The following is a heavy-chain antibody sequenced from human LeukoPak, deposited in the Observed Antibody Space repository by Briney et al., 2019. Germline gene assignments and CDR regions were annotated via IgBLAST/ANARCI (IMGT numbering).Heavy chain of an antibody. CDR3: ARSLGYCTNGVCPRNFDY. CDR1: GGSISSYY. CDR2: IYTSGST. V-gene: IGHV4-4*07. D-gene: IGHD2-8*01. J-gene: IGHJ4*02. Sequence: SETLSLTCTVSGGSISSYYWSWIRRPAGKGLEWIGRIYTSGSTNYNPSLKSRVTMSVDTSKNQFSLKLSSVTAADTAVYYCARSLGYCTNGVCPRNFDYWGQGTLVTVSS.